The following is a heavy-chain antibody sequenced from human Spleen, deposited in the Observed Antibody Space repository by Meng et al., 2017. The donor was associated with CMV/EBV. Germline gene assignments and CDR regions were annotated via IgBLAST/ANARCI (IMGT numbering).Heavy chain of an antibody. Sequence: GGPLRLSCAASGFTVSSNYMSWVRQAPGKGLEWVSVIYSGGSTYYADSVKGRFTISRDNSKNTLYLQMNSLRAEDTAVYYCARDGITGTYGMDVWGQGTTVTVSS. J-gene: IGHJ6*02. V-gene: IGHV3-53*01. D-gene: IGHD1/OR15-1a*01. CDR2: IYSGGST. CDR3: ARDGITGTYGMDV. CDR1: GFTVSSNY.